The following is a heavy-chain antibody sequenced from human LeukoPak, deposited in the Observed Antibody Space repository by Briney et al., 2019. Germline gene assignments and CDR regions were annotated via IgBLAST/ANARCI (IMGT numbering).Heavy chain of an antibody. V-gene: IGHV4-34*01. CDR3: ARGNILTGYCFDF. CDR2: INHSGST. J-gene: IGHJ4*02. CDR1: GGSFSGYY. D-gene: IGHD3-9*01. Sequence: SETLSLTCAVYGGSFSGYYWSWIRQPPGKGLEWIGEINHSGSTNYNPSLKSRDTISVDTSKNQFSLKLSSVTAADTAVYYCARGNILTGYCFDFWGQGALVTVSS.